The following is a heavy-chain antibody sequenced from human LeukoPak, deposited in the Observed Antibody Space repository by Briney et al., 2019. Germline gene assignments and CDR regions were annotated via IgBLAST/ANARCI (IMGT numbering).Heavy chain of an antibody. CDR1: GGSISSGSYS. CDR2: IYYSGST. Sequence: SETLSLTCAVSGGSISSGSYSWSWIRQPPGKGLEWIGYIYYSGSTYYNPSLKSRVTISVDTSKNQFSLKLSSVTAADTAVYYCARDAGGWFDPWGQGTLVTVSS. CDR3: ARDAGGWFDP. V-gene: IGHV4-30-4*07. J-gene: IGHJ5*02.